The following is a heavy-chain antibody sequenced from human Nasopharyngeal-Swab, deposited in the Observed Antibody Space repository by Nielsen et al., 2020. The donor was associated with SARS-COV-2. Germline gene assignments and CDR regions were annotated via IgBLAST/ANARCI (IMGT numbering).Heavy chain of an antibody. CDR3: SRHRVLYSNGWYIPFFDF. J-gene: IGHJ4*02. Sequence: GESLKISCRGSGFTFGDYAMSWFRQPPGKGLEWLGLIRSKAYGGQEEYAASVKGRFTISRDDSEKIAFLQMNSLKPEDTAVYYCSRHRVLYSNGWYIPFFDFWGQGTLVTVSS. V-gene: IGHV3-49*03. D-gene: IGHD6-19*01. CDR2: IRSKAYGGQE. CDR1: GFTFGDYA.